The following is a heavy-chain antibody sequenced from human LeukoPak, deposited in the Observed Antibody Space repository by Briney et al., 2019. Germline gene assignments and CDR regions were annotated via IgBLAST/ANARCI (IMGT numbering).Heavy chain of an antibody. D-gene: IGHD3-3*01. CDR2: MNPNSGNT. V-gene: IGHV1-8*01. J-gene: IGHJ6*03. CDR3: ARVPIDYDFWSGYSYYYYMDV. Sequence: ASVKVSCKASGYSFSSYDINWVRQATGQGLEWMGWMNPNSGNTGYAQKFQGRVTMTTDTSTSTAYMELRSLRSDDTAVYYCARVPIDYDFWSGYSYYYYMDVWGKGTTVTVSS. CDR1: GYSFSSYD.